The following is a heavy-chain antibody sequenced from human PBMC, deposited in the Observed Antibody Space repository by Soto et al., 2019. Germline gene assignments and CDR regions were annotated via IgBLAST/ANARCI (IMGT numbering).Heavy chain of an antibody. D-gene: IGHD4-17*01. Sequence: QVQLQESGPGLVKPSETLSLTCTVSGGSVSSGSYYWSWIRQPPGKGLEWIGYIYYSGSTNYNPSLKSRVTISVDTYKNQFSLKLSSVTAADTAVYYCARGLRWTYGMDVWGQGTTVTVSS. J-gene: IGHJ6*02. V-gene: IGHV4-61*01. CDR2: IYYSGST. CDR1: GGSVSSGSYY. CDR3: ARGLRWTYGMDV.